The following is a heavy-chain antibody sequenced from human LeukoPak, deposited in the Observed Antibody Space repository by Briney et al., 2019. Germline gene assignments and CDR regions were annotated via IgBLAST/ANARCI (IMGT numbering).Heavy chain of an antibody. J-gene: IGHJ4*02. CDR1: GGSFSGYY. CDR2: IYYSGST. Sequence: SETLSLTCAVYGGSFSGYYWSWIRQPPGKGLEWIGNIYYSGSTYYNPSLKSRVTISVDTSKNQFSLKLSSVTAADTAVYYCARDQGRWLVRTFDYWGQGTLVTVSS. CDR3: ARDQGRWLVRTFDY. V-gene: IGHV4-34*01. D-gene: IGHD6-19*01.